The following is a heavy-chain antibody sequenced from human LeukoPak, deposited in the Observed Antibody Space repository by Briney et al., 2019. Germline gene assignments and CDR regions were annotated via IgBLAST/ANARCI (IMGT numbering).Heavy chain of an antibody. CDR1: GGSISSYY. D-gene: IGHD3-3*01. J-gene: IGHJ4*02. CDR3: AREHYDFWSGYPNFDY. CDR2: IYTSGST. Sequence: SETLSLTCTVSGGSISSYYWSWIRQPAGKGLEWIGRIYTSGSTNYNPSLKSRVTMSVDTSKNQFSLKLSSVTAADTAVYYCAREHYDFWSGYPNFDYWGQGTLVTDSS. V-gene: IGHV4-4*07.